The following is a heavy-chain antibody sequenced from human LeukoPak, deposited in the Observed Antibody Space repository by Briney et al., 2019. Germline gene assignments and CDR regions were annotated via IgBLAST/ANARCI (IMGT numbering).Heavy chain of an antibody. V-gene: IGHV1-2*06. D-gene: IGHD2-15*01. CDR3: ARACSGGNCYSDNWFDP. J-gene: IGHJ5*02. Sequence: ASVKVSCKASGYTFTGYYMHWVRQAPGQGLERMGRINPNSGDTNYAQKFQGRVTMTRDTSISTAYMELSRLRSDDTAVYYCARACSGGNCYSDNWFDPWGQGTLVTVSS. CDR1: GYTFTGYY. CDR2: INPNSGDT.